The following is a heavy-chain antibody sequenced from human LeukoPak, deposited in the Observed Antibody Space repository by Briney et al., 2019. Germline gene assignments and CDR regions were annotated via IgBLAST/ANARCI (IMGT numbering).Heavy chain of an antibody. D-gene: IGHD3-16*02. CDR3: ARGVLGELSLPVDY. V-gene: IGHV1-69*05. J-gene: IGHJ4*02. CDR2: IIPIFGTA. CDR1: GYTFTSYG. Sequence: GASVKVSCKASGYTFTSYGISWVRQAPGQGLEWMGRIIPIFGTANYAQKFQGRVTITTDESTSTAYMDLSSLRSEDTAVYYCARGVLGELSLPVDYWGEGTLVSVSS.